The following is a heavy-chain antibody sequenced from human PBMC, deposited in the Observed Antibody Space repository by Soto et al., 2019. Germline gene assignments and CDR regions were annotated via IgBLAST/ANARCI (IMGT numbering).Heavy chain of an antibody. CDR1: GGSFSGYY. Sequence: PSETLSLTCAVYGGSFSGYYWSWIRQPPGKGLAWIGEINHSGSTNYNPSLKSRVTISVDTSKNQFSLKLSSVTAADTAVYYCARDSKQQLAIDYWGQGTLVTVSS. J-gene: IGHJ4*02. D-gene: IGHD6-13*01. CDR2: INHSGST. V-gene: IGHV4-34*01. CDR3: ARDSKQQLAIDY.